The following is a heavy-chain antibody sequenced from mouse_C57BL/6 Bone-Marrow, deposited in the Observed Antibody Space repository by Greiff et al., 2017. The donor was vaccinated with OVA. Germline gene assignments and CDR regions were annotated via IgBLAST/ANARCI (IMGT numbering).Heavy chain of an antibody. V-gene: IGHV1-55*01. Sequence: VKLQQPGAELVKPGASVKMSCKASGYTFTSYWITWVKQRPGQGLEWIGDIYPGSGSTNYNEKFKSKATLTVDTSSSTAYMQLSSLTSEDSAVYYCARKGSSGYWFAYWGQGTLVTVSA. J-gene: IGHJ3*01. CDR3: ARKGSSGYWFAY. CDR2: IYPGSGST. CDR1: GYTFTSYW. D-gene: IGHD3-2*02.